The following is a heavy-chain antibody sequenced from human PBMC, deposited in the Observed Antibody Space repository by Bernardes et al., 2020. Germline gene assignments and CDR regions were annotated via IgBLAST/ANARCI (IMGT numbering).Heavy chain of an antibody. D-gene: IGHD3-3*01. J-gene: IGHJ6*04. CDR3: ARDTIFGVVIEIYGMDV. V-gene: IGHV3-48*02. CDR2: ISSSSSTI. CDR1: GFTFSSYS. Sequence: GGSLRLSCAASGFTFSSYSMNWVRQAPGKGLEWVSYISSSSSTIYYADSVKGRFTISRDNAKNSLYLQMNSLRDEDTAVYYCARDTIFGVVIEIYGMDVWGKGTTVTVSS.